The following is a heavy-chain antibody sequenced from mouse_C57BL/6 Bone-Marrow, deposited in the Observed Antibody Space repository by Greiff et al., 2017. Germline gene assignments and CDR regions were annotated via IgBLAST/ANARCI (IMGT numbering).Heavy chain of an antibody. CDR3: AKKGKKLLGGAMDY. CDR2: IWRGGST. V-gene: IGHV2-5*01. Sequence: QVHVKQSGPGLVQPSQSLSITCTVSGFSLTSYGVHWVRQSPGKGLEWLGVIWRGGSTDYNAAFMSRLSITKDNSKSQVFFKMNSLQADDTAIYYCAKKGKKLLGGAMDYWGQGTSVTVSS. D-gene: IGHD1-1*01. J-gene: IGHJ4*01. CDR1: GFSLTSYG.